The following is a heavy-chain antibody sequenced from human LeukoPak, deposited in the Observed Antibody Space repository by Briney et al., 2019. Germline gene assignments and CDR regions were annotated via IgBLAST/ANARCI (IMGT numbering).Heavy chain of an antibody. D-gene: IGHD3-22*01. CDR2: IWYDGNNE. V-gene: IGHV3-33*01. CDR3: VVWGEDSSGHRFDH. CDR1: GFTFRNAG. Sequence: GGSLRLSCAVSGFTFRNAGMNWVRQAPGKGLEWVAIIWYDGNNEYYGDSVKGRFIISRDDSRNTLYLQMNSLRAEDTAVYYCVVWGEDSSGHRFDHWGQGTLVTVSS. J-gene: IGHJ4*02.